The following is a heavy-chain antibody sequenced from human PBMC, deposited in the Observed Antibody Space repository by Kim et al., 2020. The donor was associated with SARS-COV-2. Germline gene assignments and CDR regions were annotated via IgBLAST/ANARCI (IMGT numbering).Heavy chain of an antibody. D-gene: IGHD2-2*01. CDR2: ISYDGSNK. Sequence: GGSLRLSCAASGFTFSSYGMHWVRQAPGKGLEWVAVISYDGSNKYYADSVKGRFTISRDNSKNTLYLQMNSLRAEDTAVYYCANGIYCSSTSCYDLLEAKDYYYYGMDVWGQGTTVTVSS. CDR1: GFTFSSYG. CDR3: ANGIYCSSTSCYDLLEAKDYYYYGMDV. J-gene: IGHJ6*02. V-gene: IGHV3-30*18.